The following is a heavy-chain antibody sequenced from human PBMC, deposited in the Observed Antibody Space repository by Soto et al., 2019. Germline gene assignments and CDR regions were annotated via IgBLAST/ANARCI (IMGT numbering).Heavy chain of an antibody. CDR3: ARGHYDILTGPAGFDY. CDR2: IIPIFGTA. Sequence: SVKVSCKASGGTFSSYAISWVRQAPGQGLEWMGGIIPIFGTANYAQKFQGRVTITADESTSTAYMELSSLRSEDTAVYYCARGHYDILTGPAGFDYWGQGTLVTVSS. V-gene: IGHV1-69*13. CDR1: GGTFSSYA. J-gene: IGHJ4*02. D-gene: IGHD3-9*01.